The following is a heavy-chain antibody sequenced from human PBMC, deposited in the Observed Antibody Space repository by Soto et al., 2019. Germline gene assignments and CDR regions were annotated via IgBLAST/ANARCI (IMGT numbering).Heavy chain of an antibody. J-gene: IGHJ5*02. CDR2: IYYSGST. D-gene: IGHD3-22*01. Sequence: SETLSLTCTVSGGSISSGGYYWSWIRQHPGKGLEWIGYIYYSGSTYYNPSLKSRVTISVDTSKNQFSLKLSSVTAADTAVYYCARADYYDSSGYHNWFDPWGQGTLVTAPQ. CDR1: GGSISSGGYY. V-gene: IGHV4-31*03. CDR3: ARADYYDSSGYHNWFDP.